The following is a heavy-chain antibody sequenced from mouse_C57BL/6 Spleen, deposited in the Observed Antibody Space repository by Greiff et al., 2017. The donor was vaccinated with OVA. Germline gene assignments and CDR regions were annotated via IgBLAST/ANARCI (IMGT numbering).Heavy chain of an antibody. D-gene: IGHD3-1*01. V-gene: IGHV2-2*01. Sequence: VQLQQSGPGLVQPSQSLSITCTVSGFSLTSYGVHWVRQSPGKGLEWLGVIWSCGSTDYNAAFISRLSISKDNSKSQVFFKMNSLQADDTAIYYCARKGLYYWGQGTSVTVSS. CDR1: GFSLTSYG. CDR2: IWSCGST. J-gene: IGHJ4*01. CDR3: ARKGLYY.